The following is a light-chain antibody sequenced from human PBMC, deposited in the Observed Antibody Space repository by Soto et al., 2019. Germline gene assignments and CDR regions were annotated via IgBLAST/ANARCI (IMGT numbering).Light chain of an antibody. V-gene: IGKV3-15*01. CDR3: QHYNNWPLLT. J-gene: IGKJ4*01. CDR1: QSISSN. Sequence: EIVMTQSPATLSVSPGERATLSCRASQSISSNLAWYQQKPGQAPRLLIYNTSTRTTGIPVRFSGSGSGTEFTLTISSLQSEDFAVYYCQHYNNWPLLTFGGGTKVEV. CDR2: NTS.